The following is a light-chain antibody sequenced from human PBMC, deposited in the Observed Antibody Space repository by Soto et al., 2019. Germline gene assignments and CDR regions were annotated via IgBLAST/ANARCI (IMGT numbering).Light chain of an antibody. CDR3: QQYSSPPQT. CDR2: AAS. Sequence: EIVLTQSPGTLSLSPGDRATLSCRASETVPGKYLAWYQQKAGQAPRLLIFAASNRATGIHDRFSGSGSGTYFTLTISRLEPEYFAVYFCQQYSSPPQTFGQGTKVEIK. J-gene: IGKJ1*01. CDR1: ETVPGKY. V-gene: IGKV3-20*01.